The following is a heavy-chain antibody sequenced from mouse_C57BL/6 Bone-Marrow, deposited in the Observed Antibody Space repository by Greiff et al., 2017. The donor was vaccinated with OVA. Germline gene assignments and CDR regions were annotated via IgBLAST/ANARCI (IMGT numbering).Heavy chain of an antibody. CDR2: IYPGNSDT. D-gene: IGHD2-3*01. CDR1: GYTFTSYW. Sequence: VQLQQSGTVLARPGASVKMSCKTSGYTFTSYWMHWVKQRPGQGLEWIGAIYPGNSDTSSNQKFKGKAKLTAVTSASTAYMELSSLTNEDSAVYNCTRGDGYYVDWYFDVWGPGTTVTVSS. V-gene: IGHV1-5*01. J-gene: IGHJ1*01. CDR3: TRGDGYYVDWYFDV.